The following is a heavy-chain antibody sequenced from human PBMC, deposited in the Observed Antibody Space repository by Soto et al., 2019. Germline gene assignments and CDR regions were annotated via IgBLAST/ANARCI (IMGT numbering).Heavy chain of an antibody. J-gene: IGHJ6*02. CDR3: ARDRSTATRFLCRPYYYYGMDV. CDR2: INPNSGGT. D-gene: IGHD3-3*01. CDR1: GYTFTGYY. V-gene: IGHV1-2*02. Sequence: GASVKVSCKASGYTFTGYYMHWVRQAPGQGLELMGWINPNSGGTNYAQKFLGRVTMTRDTSITTAYMELSRLRPDDTAVYYCARDRSTATRFLCRPYYYYGMDVWGQGTTVTVSS.